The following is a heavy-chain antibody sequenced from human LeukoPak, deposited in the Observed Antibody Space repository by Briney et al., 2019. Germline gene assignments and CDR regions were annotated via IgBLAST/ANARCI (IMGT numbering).Heavy chain of an antibody. CDR3: ARQYYVWGSYRPRTFDY. V-gene: IGHV4-39*01. J-gene: IGHJ4*02. D-gene: IGHD3-16*02. CDR1: GGSISSSSYY. Sequence: SETLSLTCTVSGGSISSSSYYWGWIRQPPGKGLEWIGSIYYSGSTYYDPSLKSRVTISVDTSKSQFSLKLSSVTAADTAVYYCARQYYVWGSYRPRTFDYWGQGTLVTVSS. CDR2: IYYSGST.